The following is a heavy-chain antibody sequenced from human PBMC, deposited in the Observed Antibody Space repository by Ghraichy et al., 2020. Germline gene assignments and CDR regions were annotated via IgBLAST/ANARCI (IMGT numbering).Heavy chain of an antibody. CDR2: ISYDGSNK. CDR3: AKVGGYSYALYNY. J-gene: IGHJ4*02. CDR1: GFTFSSYG. Sequence: GGSLRLSCAASGFTFSSYGMHWVRQAPGKGLEWVAVISYDGSNKYYADSVKGRFTISRDNSKNTLYLQMNSLRAEDTAVYYCAKVGGYSYALYNYWGQGTLVTVSS. V-gene: IGHV3-30*18. D-gene: IGHD5-18*01.